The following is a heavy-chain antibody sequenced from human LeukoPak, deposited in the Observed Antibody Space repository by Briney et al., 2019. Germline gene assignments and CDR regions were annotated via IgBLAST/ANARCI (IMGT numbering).Heavy chain of an antibody. CDR1: GCVFGHSW. Sequence: GGSLRLSCEASGCVFGHSWMSWVHQAPGKGLEWVANINLDGSEINYLDSLTGRLTISRDNAKDSLYLQMNGLRAEDTAVYFCVRDRGYSTFDYWGQGTLVTVSS. D-gene: IGHD3-22*01. CDR3: VRDRGYSTFDY. V-gene: IGHV3-7*03. J-gene: IGHJ4*02. CDR2: INLDGSEI.